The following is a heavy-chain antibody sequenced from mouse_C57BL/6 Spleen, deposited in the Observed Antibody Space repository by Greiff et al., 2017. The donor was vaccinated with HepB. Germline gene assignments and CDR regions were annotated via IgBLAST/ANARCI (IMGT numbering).Heavy chain of an antibody. CDR2: IDTEDGDT. J-gene: IGHJ2*01. Sequence: EVQLQQSGAELVRPGASVKLSCTASGFHITDYYMHWVKQRPEQGLEWIGRIDTEDGDTEYAPKFQGKATLTADTSSNTSYLQLSSLTSEDTAVYYCTTLLPLDYRGQGTTLTVSS. V-gene: IGHV14-1*01. D-gene: IGHD2-1*01. CDR1: GFHITDYY. CDR3: TTLLPLDY.